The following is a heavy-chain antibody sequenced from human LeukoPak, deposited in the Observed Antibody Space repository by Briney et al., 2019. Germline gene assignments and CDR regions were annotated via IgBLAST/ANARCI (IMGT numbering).Heavy chain of an antibody. J-gene: IGHJ4*02. V-gene: IGHV3-23*01. CDR3: AREPRLKYCSNGICYPSPFDFEY. Sequence: PGGSLRLSCAASGFTFSSYAMSWVRQAPGKGLEWVSAIIGSGRSTYYADSVKGRFTISRDNSKNTLYLQMNSLRAEDTAVYYCAREPRLKYCSNGICYPSPFDFEYWGQGTLVTVSS. D-gene: IGHD2-8*01. CDR1: GFTFSSYA. CDR2: IIGSGRST.